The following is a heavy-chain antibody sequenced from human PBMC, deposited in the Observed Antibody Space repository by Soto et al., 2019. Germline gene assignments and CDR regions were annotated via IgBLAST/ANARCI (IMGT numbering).Heavy chain of an antibody. CDR1: GFTFSSYS. J-gene: IGHJ4*02. V-gene: IGHV3-21*01. CDR3: ARDVMATTYYFDY. CDR2: ISSSSSYI. D-gene: IGHD5-12*01. Sequence: PGGSLRLSCAASGFTFSSYSMNWVRQAPGKGLEWVSSISSSSSYIYYADSVKGRFTISRDNAKNSLYLQMNSLRAEDTAVYYCARDVMATTYYFDYWGQGTLVTVSS.